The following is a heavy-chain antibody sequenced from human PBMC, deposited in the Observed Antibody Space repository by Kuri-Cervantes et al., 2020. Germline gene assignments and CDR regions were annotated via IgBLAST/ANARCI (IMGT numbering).Heavy chain of an antibody. CDR3: AKVGGGGLDY. CDR2: ISWNSGSI. Sequence: SLKISCAASGFTFDDYAMHWVRQAPGKGLEWVSGISWNSGSIGYADSVKGRFTISRDNAKNSLYLQMNSLRAEDTALYYCAKVGGGGLDYWGQGTLVTVSS. D-gene: IGHD1-26*01. CDR1: GFTFDDYA. J-gene: IGHJ4*02. V-gene: IGHV3-9*01.